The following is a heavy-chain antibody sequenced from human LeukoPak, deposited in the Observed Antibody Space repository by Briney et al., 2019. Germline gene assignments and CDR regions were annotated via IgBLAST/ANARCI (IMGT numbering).Heavy chain of an antibody. D-gene: IGHD6-6*01. CDR2: ISSSGGSI. CDR3: AREGGSAARSDY. Sequence: GGSLRLSCAASGFTFSTYIMNWVRQAPGKGLEWVSYISSSGGSIYYADSVKGRSTISRDNAENSPYLQLTSLRAEDAAVYYCAREGGSAARSDYWSQGTLVTVSS. J-gene: IGHJ4*02. CDR1: GFTFSTYI. V-gene: IGHV3-48*01.